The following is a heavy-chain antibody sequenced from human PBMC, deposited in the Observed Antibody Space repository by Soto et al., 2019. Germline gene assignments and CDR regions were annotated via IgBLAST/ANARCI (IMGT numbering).Heavy chain of an antibody. V-gene: IGHV3-23*01. Sequence: GGSLRLSCAASGFTFSSYWMSWVRQAPGKGLEWVSVISGSGSSRYYADSVKGRFTISRDNSKNTLYLQMNSLRAEDTAVYYCSRRSSGWYFDYWGQGTLVTVSS. D-gene: IGHD6-19*01. CDR3: SRRSSGWYFDY. J-gene: IGHJ4*02. CDR1: GFTFSSYW. CDR2: ISGSGSSR.